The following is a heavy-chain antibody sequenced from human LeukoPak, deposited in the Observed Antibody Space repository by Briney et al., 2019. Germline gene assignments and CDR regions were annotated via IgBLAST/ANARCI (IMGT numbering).Heavy chain of an antibody. Sequence: GASVKVSCKVSGYTLTELSMHWVRQAPGKGLEWMGGFDPEDGETIYAQKFQGRVTMTRDTSTSTVYMELSSLRSEDTAVYYCARARKGYQLLFDAFDIWGQGTMVTVSS. J-gene: IGHJ3*02. V-gene: IGHV1-24*01. CDR1: GYTLTELS. CDR3: ARARKGYQLLFDAFDI. D-gene: IGHD2-2*01. CDR2: FDPEDGET.